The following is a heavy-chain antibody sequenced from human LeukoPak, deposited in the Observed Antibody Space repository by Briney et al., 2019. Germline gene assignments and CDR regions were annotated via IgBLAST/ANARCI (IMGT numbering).Heavy chain of an antibody. V-gene: IGHV1-69*13. CDR1: GGTFSSCA. J-gene: IGHJ4*02. CDR2: IIPIFGTA. CDR3: ARDRGFYTMVH. D-gene: IGHD3-10*01. Sequence: ASVQVSCKASGGTFSSCAISWVRQAPGQGLEWMGGIIPIFGTANYAQKFQGRVTITADESTSTAYMELSSLRSEDTAVYYCARDRGFYTMVHWGQGTLVTVSS.